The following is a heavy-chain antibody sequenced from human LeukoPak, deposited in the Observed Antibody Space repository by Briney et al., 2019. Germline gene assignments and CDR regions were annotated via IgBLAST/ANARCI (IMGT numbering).Heavy chain of an antibody. CDR1: GGSFSGYY. J-gene: IGHJ4*02. V-gene: IGHV4-34*01. D-gene: IGHD1-1*01. Sequence: SETLSLTCAVYGGSFSGYYWSWMRQPPGKGLEWIGEINHSGSTNYNPSLKSRVTISVDTSKNQFSLKLSSVTAADTAVYYCARFAQYNWNDRPFDYWGQGTLVTVSS. CDR3: ARFAQYNWNDRPFDY. CDR2: INHSGST.